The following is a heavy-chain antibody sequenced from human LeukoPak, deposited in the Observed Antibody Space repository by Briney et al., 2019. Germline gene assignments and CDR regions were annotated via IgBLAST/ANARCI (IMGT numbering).Heavy chain of an antibody. CDR1: GFTFSSYS. V-gene: IGHV3-21*01. CDR3: ASGYGETRGYFDY. Sequence: GGSLRLSCAASGFTFSSYSMNWVRQAPGKGLEWVSSISSSSSYIYYADSVKGRFTISRDNAKNSLYLQMNSLRAEDTAVYYCASGYGETRGYFDYWGQGTLVTVSS. J-gene: IGHJ4*02. CDR2: ISSSSSYI. D-gene: IGHD4-17*01.